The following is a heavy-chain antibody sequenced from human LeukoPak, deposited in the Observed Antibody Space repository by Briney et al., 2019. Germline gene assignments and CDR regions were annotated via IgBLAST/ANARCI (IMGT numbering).Heavy chain of an antibody. CDR2: IRSKAYGGTT. CDR3: TRYRGWFDP. J-gene: IGHJ5*02. Sequence: PGGSLRLYCTASGFTFGDYAMSWVRQAPGKGLEWVGFIRSKAYGGTTEYAASVKGRFTISRDDSKSIAYLQMNSLKTEDTAVYYCTRYRGWFDPWGQGTLVTVSS. V-gene: IGHV3-49*04. CDR1: GFTFGDYA. D-gene: IGHD4-11*01.